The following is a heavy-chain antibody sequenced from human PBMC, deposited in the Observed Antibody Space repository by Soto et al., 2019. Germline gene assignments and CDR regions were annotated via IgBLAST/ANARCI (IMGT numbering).Heavy chain of an antibody. CDR3: AREGQSPGDILTGYNDY. Sequence: GGSLRLSCAASGFTFSSYWMSWVRQAPGKGLEWVANIKQDGSEKYYVDSVKGRFTISRDNAKNSLYLQMNSLRAEDTAVYYCAREGQSPGDILTGYNDYWGQGTLVTVSS. CDR1: GFTFSSYW. J-gene: IGHJ4*02. CDR2: IKQDGSEK. V-gene: IGHV3-7*01. D-gene: IGHD3-9*01.